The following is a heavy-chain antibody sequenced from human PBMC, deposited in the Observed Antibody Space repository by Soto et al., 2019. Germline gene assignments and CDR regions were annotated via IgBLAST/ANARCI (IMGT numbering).Heavy chain of an antibody. CDR3: ARDPAIYSGKFDYGLDV. J-gene: IGHJ6*02. Sequence: EVQLVESGGGLVQAGGSLRLFCAVSGFTFSSYEMNWVRQAPGKGLEWVSYIGTSGKTIYYADSVRGRFTISRDNAKNSLYRQMNSLRAEDTAVYFCARDPAIYSGKFDYGLDVWGQGTLVSVSS. V-gene: IGHV3-48*03. CDR1: GFTFSSYE. CDR2: IGTSGKTI. D-gene: IGHD4-4*01.